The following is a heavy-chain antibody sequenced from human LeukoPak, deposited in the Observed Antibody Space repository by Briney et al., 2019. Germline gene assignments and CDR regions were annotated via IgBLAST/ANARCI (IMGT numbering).Heavy chain of an antibody. Sequence: GGSLRLSCAASGFTFSSYAMHWVRQAPGEGLEYVSAISSNGGSTYYANSVKGRFTISRDNSKNTLYLQMGSLRAEDMAVYYCARGIVGATLRTLDYWGQGTLVTVSS. J-gene: IGHJ4*02. CDR1: GFTFSSYA. V-gene: IGHV3-64*01. D-gene: IGHD1-26*01. CDR2: ISSNGGST. CDR3: ARGIVGATLRTLDY.